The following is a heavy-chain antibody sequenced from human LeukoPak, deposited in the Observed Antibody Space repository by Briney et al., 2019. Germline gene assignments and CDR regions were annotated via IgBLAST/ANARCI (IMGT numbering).Heavy chain of an antibody. CDR1: GGSISSYY. J-gene: IGHJ6*02. V-gene: IGHV4-4*07. Sequence: SETLSLTCSVSGGSISSYYWSWIRQPAGTGLEWIGRLHTSEGTKYNPSLKSRVTMSADTSKNRLSLKLNFVTAADTAVYYCARDHPFLCRDISCSYGMDVWGRGITVTVSS. CDR3: ARDHPFLCRDISCSYGMDV. CDR2: LHTSEGT. D-gene: IGHD3-22*01.